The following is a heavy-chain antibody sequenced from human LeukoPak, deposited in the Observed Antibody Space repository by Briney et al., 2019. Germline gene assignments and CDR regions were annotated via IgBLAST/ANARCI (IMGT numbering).Heavy chain of an antibody. CDR2: ISSSGSSI. Sequence: GGSLRLSCAASGFTFGSCGMNWVRQAPGKGLEWVSYISSSGSSIYYADSVKGRFTISRDSAKNSLYLQMNSLRAEDTAVYYCARDRSGWYYFDYWGQGTLVTVSS. D-gene: IGHD6-19*01. V-gene: IGHV3-48*03. CDR3: ARDRSGWYYFDY. J-gene: IGHJ4*02. CDR1: GFTFGSCG.